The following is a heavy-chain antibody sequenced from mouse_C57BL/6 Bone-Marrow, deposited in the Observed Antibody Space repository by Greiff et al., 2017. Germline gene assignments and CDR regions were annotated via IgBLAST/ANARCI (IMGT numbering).Heavy chain of an antibody. CDR2: IDPETGGT. CDR1: GYTFTDYE. J-gene: IGHJ2*01. V-gene: IGHV1-15*01. CDR3: TRSREYGYDFDY. Sequence: QVQLKESGAELVRPGASVTLSCKASGYTFTDYEMHWVKQTPVHGLEWIGAIDPETGGTAYNQKFKGKAILTADKSSSTAYMELRSLTSEYSAVYYFTRSREYGYDFDYWGQGTTLTVSS. D-gene: IGHD2-2*01.